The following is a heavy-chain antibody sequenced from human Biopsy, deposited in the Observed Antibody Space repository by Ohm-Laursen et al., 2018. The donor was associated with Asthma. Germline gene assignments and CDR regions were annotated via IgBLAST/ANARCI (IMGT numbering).Heavy chain of an antibody. CDR1: GFSFSNFA. CDR2: ISKDASTQ. Sequence: SLRLSCTASGFSFSNFAIHWVRQAPGKGLEWVGVISKDASTQDYADSVKGRFTMARDNSKNTLYLQTNSLRAEDTAVYYCAKERYYDFWSGYPIWGQGTMVTVSS. J-gene: IGHJ3*02. CDR3: AKERYYDFWSGYPI. D-gene: IGHD3-3*01. V-gene: IGHV3-30*18.